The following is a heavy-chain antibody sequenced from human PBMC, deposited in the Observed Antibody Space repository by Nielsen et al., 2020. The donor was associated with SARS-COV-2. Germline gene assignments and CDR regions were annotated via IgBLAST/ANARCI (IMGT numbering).Heavy chain of an antibody. Sequence: VRQAPGKGLEWVSTTSDDGGSSYYADSVKGRFIISRDRSKNTLYLQMSSLKTEDTAVYYCAKAMNSGSYYEEPLKWFDVWGQGTQVTVSS. CDR2: TSDDGGSS. CDR3: AKAMNSGSYYEEPLKWFDV. V-gene: IGHV3-23*01. J-gene: IGHJ5*02. D-gene: IGHD1-26*01.